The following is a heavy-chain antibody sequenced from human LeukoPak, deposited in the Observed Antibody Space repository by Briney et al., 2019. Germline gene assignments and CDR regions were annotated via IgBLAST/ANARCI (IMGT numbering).Heavy chain of an antibody. D-gene: IGHD1-14*01. Sequence: GGSLRLSCAASGFTFDDYGMSWVRQAPGKGLEWVSDINWNGGSTGYADSVKGRFTISRDNAKTSLYLQMNSLRAEDTALYYCARGTEPTWMLETFDIWGQGTMVTVSS. V-gene: IGHV3-20*04. CDR1: GFTFDDYG. CDR3: ARGTEPTWMLETFDI. CDR2: INWNGGST. J-gene: IGHJ3*02.